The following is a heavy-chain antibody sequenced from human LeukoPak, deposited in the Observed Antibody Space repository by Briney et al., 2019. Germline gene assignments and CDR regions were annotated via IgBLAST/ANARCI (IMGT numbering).Heavy chain of an antibody. CDR2: ISRSSSYI. CDR1: GFTFSSYS. V-gene: IGHV3-21*01. CDR3: ARSLGGTGACWFDP. Sequence: GGSLRLSCAASGFTFSSYSMNWVRQTPGKGLEWVSSISRSSSYIYYADSVKGRFTISRDNARNSLYLQMNSLRAEDTAVYYCARSLGGTGACWFDPWGQRALVTVST. J-gene: IGHJ5*02. D-gene: IGHD1/OR15-1a*01.